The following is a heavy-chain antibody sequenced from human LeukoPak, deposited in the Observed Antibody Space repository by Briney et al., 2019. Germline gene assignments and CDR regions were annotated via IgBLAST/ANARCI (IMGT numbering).Heavy chain of an antibody. CDR1: GYTFTSYY. CDR2: INPSGGST. Sequence: ASVKVSCKASGYTFTSYYMHWVRQAPGQGLEWMGIINPSGGSTSYAQKFQGRVTMTRDMSTSTVYMELSSLRPEDTAVYYCARDSAVAGKSQNYYYYMDDWGKGTTVTVSS. CDR3: ARDSAVAGKSQNYYYYMDD. V-gene: IGHV1-46*01. J-gene: IGHJ6*03. D-gene: IGHD6-19*01.